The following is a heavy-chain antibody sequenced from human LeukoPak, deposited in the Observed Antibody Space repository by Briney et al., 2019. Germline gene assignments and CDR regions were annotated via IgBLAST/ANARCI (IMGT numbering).Heavy chain of an antibody. CDR1: GFTFSNYG. CDR3: AKRGVVIRVILVGFHKEAYYFDS. CDR2: ISGSGGST. Sequence: GSLRLSCAASGFTFSNYGMSWVRQTPRKGLEWVAGISGSGGSTSYADSVKGRFTISRDNPKNTLYLEMNSLRAEDTAVYFCAKRGVVIRVILVGFHKEAYYFDSWGQGALVTVSS. J-gene: IGHJ4*02. V-gene: IGHV3-23*01. D-gene: IGHD3-22*01.